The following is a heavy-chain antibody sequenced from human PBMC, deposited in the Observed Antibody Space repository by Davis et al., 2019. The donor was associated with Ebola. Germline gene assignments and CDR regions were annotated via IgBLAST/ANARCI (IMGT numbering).Heavy chain of an antibody. V-gene: IGHV3-11*04. CDR1: GFTFSDYY. CDR2: ISSSGRTI. J-gene: IGHJ4*02. D-gene: IGHD2-15*01. CDR3: AGEVAATSNFDY. Sequence: PGGSLRLSCAASGFTFSDYYMSWIRQAPGKGLEWVSYISSSGRTIYYADSVKGRFTISRDNAKKSLYLQMNSLRAEDTAVYYCAGEVAATSNFDYWGQGILVTVSS.